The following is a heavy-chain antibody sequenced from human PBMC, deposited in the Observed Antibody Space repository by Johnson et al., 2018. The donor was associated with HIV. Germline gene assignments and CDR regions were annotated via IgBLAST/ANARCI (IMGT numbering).Heavy chain of an antibody. D-gene: IGHD5-24*01. J-gene: IGHJ3*02. Sequence: VQLVESRGVLVQPGGSLRLSCAASGFTVSSNEMSWVRQAQGKGLEWVSCISGSSTYYADSREGRFTISRDNSKNTLHLQMNSLRAEDTAVYYCARVGWLPDAFDIWGQGTMVTVSS. V-gene: IGHV3-38-3*01. CDR1: GFTVSSNE. CDR3: ARVGWLPDAFDI. CDR2: ISGSST.